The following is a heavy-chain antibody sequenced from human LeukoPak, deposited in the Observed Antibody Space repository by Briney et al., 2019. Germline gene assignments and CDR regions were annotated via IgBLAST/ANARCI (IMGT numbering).Heavy chain of an antibody. CDR3: AKDYGYSGYDFLSY. CDR2: ISYDGSNK. V-gene: IGHV3-30*18. Sequence: GRSLRLSCAASGFTFSSYGMHWVRQAPGKGLEWVAVISYDGSNKYYADSVKGRFTISRDNSKNTLYLQMNSLRAEDTAVYYCAKDYGYSGYDFLSYWGQGTLVTVSS. D-gene: IGHD5-12*01. CDR1: GFTFSSYG. J-gene: IGHJ4*02.